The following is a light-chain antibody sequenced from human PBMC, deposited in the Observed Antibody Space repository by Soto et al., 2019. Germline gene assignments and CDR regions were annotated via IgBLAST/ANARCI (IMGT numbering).Light chain of an antibody. CDR3: QQYGSSRT. V-gene: IGKV3-20*01. CDR2: GAS. CDR1: QSVSSSY. Sequence: ESVLTQSPGTLSLSPGERATLSCRASQSVSSSYLAWYQQKPGQAPRLLIYGASSRATGIPDRFSGSGSGTDFTLTISRLEPEDFAVYYCQQYGSSRTFGQWTKVDIK. J-gene: IGKJ1*01.